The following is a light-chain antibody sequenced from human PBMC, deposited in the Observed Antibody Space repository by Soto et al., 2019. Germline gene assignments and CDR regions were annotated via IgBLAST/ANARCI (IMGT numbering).Light chain of an antibody. CDR2: DAS. V-gene: IGKV3-11*01. CDR3: QQRSNWPLSIT. Sequence: IVLTQSPATLSFSPWERSTIYCRSSQSVSSYLAWYQQKPGQAPRLLIYDASNRATGIPARFSGSGSGTDFTLTISSLEPEDFAVYYCQQRSNWPLSITFGQGTRLEIK. CDR1: QSVSSY. J-gene: IGKJ5*01.